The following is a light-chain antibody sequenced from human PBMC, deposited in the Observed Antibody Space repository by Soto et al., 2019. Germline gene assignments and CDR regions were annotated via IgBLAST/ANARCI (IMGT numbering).Light chain of an antibody. CDR3: QYLNGAPTIT. J-gene: IGKJ5*01. Sequence: DIQLTQSPSFLSASVGDRVTITCRASQDVSDYLAWYQHAPGKAPNLLIYAAYTLQSVVPSRFSGSGSGTEFSLTITSLQHEDFATYYCQYLNGAPTITFGQGTRLDVK. CDR2: AAY. V-gene: IGKV1-9*01. CDR1: QDVSDY.